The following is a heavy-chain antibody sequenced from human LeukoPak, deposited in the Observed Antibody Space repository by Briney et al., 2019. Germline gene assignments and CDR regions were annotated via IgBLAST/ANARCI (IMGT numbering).Heavy chain of an antibody. CDR1: GGTFSSYA. CDR2: IIPIFGTA. V-gene: IGHV1-69*05. CDR3: ARVRYDLAGYFDY. Sequence: GSSVKVSCKASGGTFSSYAISWVRQAPGQGLEWMGGIIPIFGTANYAQKFQGRVTITTDESTSTAYMGLSSLRSEDTAVYYCARVRYDLAGYFDYWGQGTLVTVSS. J-gene: IGHJ4*02. D-gene: IGHD1-20*01.